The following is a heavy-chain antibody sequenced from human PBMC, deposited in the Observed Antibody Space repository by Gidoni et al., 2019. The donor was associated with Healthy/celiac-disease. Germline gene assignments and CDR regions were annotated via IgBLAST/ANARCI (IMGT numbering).Heavy chain of an antibody. CDR2: IYPGDSDT. Sequence: VQLVQSCSVVKNPAEPRNLSCKRSVYRSTRYWIGWVRQMPGKGLEWMGFIYPGDSDTRYSPSFQGQVTISADKSISTAYLQWSSLKASDTAMYYCARRGQVAAAGKAGNWFDTWGQGTLVTVSS. D-gene: IGHD6-13*01. V-gene: IGHV5-51*01. J-gene: IGHJ5*02. CDR3: ARRGQVAAAGKAGNWFDT. CDR1: VYRSTRYW.